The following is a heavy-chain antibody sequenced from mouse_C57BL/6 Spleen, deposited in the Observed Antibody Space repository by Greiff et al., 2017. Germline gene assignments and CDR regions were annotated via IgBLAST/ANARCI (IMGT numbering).Heavy chain of an antibody. CDR1: GYAFSSSW. J-gene: IGHJ1*03. CDR3: ARSPTDWYFDV. Sequence: QVQLQQSGPELVKPGASVKISCKASGYAFSSSWMNWVKQRPGKGLEWIGRIYPGDGDTNYNGKFKGKATLTADKSSSTAYMQLSSLTSEDSAVYFCARSPTDWYFDVWGTGTTVTVSS. V-gene: IGHV1-82*01. CDR2: IYPGDGDT.